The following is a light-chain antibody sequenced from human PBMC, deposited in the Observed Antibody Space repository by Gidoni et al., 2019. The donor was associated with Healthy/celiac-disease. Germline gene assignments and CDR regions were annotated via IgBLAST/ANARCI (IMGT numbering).Light chain of an antibody. CDR2: AES. CDR3: RQRYSTPYT. Sequence: QITPSPSSLSASVGDRVTITCRASQSISSYLNWYHQKPGKAPTRLIYAESSLQSGVPPRFSGSGSGRDFTLIISSLQPEDFVTYYCRQRYSTPYTFGQGTKLEIK. J-gene: IGKJ2*01. CDR1: QSISSY. V-gene: IGKV1-39*01.